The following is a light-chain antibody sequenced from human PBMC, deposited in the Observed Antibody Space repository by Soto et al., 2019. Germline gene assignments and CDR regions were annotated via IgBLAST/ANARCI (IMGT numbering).Light chain of an antibody. V-gene: IGKV1-13*02. Sequence: IQMTQSPSSLSASVGDRVTITCQASQDISNYLNWYQQKPGKAPKLLIYDASSLESGVPSRFSGSGSGTDFTLTISSLQPEDFATYYCQQFNSYSRTFGQGTKVDIK. CDR1: QDISNY. J-gene: IGKJ1*01. CDR3: QQFNSYSRT. CDR2: DAS.